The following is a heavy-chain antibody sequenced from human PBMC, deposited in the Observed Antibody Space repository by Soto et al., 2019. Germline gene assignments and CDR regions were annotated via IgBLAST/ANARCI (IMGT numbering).Heavy chain of an antibody. D-gene: IGHD4-4*01. CDR1: GFTFSSYG. CDR3: AKVPLDDSNSHCDY. Sequence: QVQLVESGGGVVQPGRSLRLSCAASGFTFSSYGMHWVRQAPGKGLEWVAVISYDGSNKYYADSVKGRFTISRDNSKNTLYRQMNSLRAEDTAVYYCAKVPLDDSNSHCDYWGQGTLVTVSS. J-gene: IGHJ4*02. CDR2: ISYDGSNK. V-gene: IGHV3-30*18.